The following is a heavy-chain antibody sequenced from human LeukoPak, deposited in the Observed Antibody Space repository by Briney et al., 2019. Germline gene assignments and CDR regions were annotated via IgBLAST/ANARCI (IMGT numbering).Heavy chain of an antibody. V-gene: IGHV1-69*13. CDR2: IIPIFGTA. J-gene: IGHJ4*02. CDR1: GGTFSSYA. Sequence: ASVKVSCKASGGTFSSYAISWVRQAPGQGLEWMGGIIPIFGTANYAQKFQGRVTITAGESTSTAYMELSSLRSEDTAVYYCASGSVWGSYPSAFDYWGQGTLVTVSS. D-gene: IGHD3-16*02. CDR3: ASGSVWGSYPSAFDY.